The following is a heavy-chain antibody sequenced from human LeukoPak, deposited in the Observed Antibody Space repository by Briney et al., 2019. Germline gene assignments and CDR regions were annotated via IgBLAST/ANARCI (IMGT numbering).Heavy chain of an antibody. V-gene: IGHV4-4*02. CDR1: GGSISSSNW. CDR3: ARSVSSIADRYNWFDP. D-gene: IGHD6-6*01. CDR2: IYHSGST. Sequence: SETLSLTCAVSGGSISSSNWWNWVRQPPGKGLEWIGQIYHSGSTNYNPSLKTRVTISVDKSKSQFSLKLSSVTAADTAVYYCARSVSSIADRYNWFDPWGQGTLVTVSS. J-gene: IGHJ5*02.